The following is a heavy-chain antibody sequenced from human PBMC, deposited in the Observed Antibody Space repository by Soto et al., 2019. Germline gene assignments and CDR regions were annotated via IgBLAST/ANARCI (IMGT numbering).Heavy chain of an antibody. D-gene: IGHD6-13*01. Sequence: PGGSLRLSCAASGFTFSSYAMSWVRQAPGKGLEWVSAISGSGGSTYYADSVKGRFTISRDNSKNALYLQMNSLRAEDTAVYYCAKDRDQQLISTKISYYYCMDVWGQVTKVTVSS. CDR2: ISGSGGST. CDR1: GFTFSSYA. V-gene: IGHV3-23*01. J-gene: IGHJ6*02. CDR3: AKDRDQQLISTKISYYYCMDV.